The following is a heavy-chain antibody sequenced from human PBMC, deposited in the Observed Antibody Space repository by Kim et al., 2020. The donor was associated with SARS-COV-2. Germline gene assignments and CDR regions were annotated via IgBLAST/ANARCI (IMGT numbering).Heavy chain of an antibody. J-gene: IGHJ6*02. D-gene: IGHD3-16*01. CDR3: ARDPLAKAPVSGMMGLDV. V-gene: IGHV3-7*05. CDR2: IKEDGSEK. CDR1: GFAFRIFW. Sequence: GGSLRLSCEVSGFAFRIFWMNWVRQAPGKGLEWVANIKEDGSEKNYVDSVKGRFTISRDNAKNLLYLEMNNLRVEDTAVYYCARDPLAKAPVSGMMGLDVWGHGTTVTVSS.